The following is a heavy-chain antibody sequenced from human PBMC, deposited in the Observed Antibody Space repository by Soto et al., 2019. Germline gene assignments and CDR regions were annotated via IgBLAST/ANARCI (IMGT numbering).Heavy chain of an antibody. J-gene: IGHJ5*02. D-gene: IGHD7-27*01. CDR1: GGSISTVDYW. CDR3: ARGPSGDKVDP. CDR2: IYDGGRT. V-gene: IGHV4-30-4*01. Sequence: QVQLQESGPGLVKPSQTLSLTCTVSGGSISTVDYWWSWIRQSPDMGLAWIGHIYDGGRTYNNPSLESRVTMSVDTSKSQRSLTLSSVSAADTAVYYCARGPSGDKVDPWGQGTLVTVSS.